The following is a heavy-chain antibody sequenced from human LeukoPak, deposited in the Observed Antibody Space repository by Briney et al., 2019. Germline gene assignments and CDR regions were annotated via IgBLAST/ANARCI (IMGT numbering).Heavy chain of an antibody. CDR3: AKDRRSATGGNWFDP. Sequence: PGRSLRLSCAASGFTFSSYGMHWVRQAPGKGLEWVAVIWYDGSNKYYADSVKGRFTISRDNSKNTLYLQMNSLRAEDTAVYYCAKDRRSATGGNWFDPWGQGTLVTVSS. CDR1: GFTFSSYG. D-gene: IGHD6-25*01. CDR2: IWYDGSNK. V-gene: IGHV3-33*06. J-gene: IGHJ5*02.